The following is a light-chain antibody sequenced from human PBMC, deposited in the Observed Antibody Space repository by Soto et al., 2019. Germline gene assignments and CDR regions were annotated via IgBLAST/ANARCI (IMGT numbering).Light chain of an antibody. V-gene: IGKV3-20*01. Sequence: EIVLTQSPGTLSLSPGERATLSCRASQSVRSNYLAWYQQKPRQAPRLLIYGASSRATGIPDRFSGTGSGPDFTLTISRLEPEDFAVYYCQQYGGSPYTFGQGTKLEIK. CDR1: QSVRSNY. J-gene: IGKJ2*01. CDR3: QQYGGSPYT. CDR2: GAS.